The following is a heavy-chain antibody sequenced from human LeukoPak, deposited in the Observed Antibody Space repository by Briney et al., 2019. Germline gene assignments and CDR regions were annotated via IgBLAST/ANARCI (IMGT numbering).Heavy chain of an antibody. CDR1: GFTFSSYW. CDR2: MKQDGSEK. Sequence: GGSLRLSCVVSGFTFSSYWMSWVRQAPGQGLEWVANMKQDGSEKYYVDSVKGRFTISRDNAKNSLYLQMNSLGAEDTAVYYCARAPYYSHVEFYFDYWGQGTLVTVSS. D-gene: IGHD3-22*01. J-gene: IGHJ4*02. CDR3: ARAPYYSHVEFYFDY. V-gene: IGHV3-7*03.